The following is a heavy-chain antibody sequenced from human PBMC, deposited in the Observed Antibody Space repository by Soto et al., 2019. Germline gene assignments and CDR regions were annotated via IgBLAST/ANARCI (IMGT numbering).Heavy chain of an antibody. CDR3: AKVRGGHDYDY. D-gene: IGHD5-12*01. Sequence: PGGSLKLYSVASGFSCSSYAMSWVRQAPGKGLEWVSSISGSGVSTYYADSVKGRFTVSRDNSKNTLFLQMNSLRAEDTALYYCAKVRGGHDYDYWGQGTLVTVSS. V-gene: IGHV3-23*01. CDR2: ISGSGVST. J-gene: IGHJ4*02. CDR1: GFSCSSYA.